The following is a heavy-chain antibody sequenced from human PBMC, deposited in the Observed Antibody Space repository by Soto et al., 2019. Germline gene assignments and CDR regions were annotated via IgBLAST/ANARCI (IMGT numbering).Heavy chain of an antibody. J-gene: IGHJ4*02. Sequence: GGALRLSCAGSGFTFSDYYMSWIRQAPGKGLEWVSYISGSGSTIYYEDSVKGRFTISRDNAKNSLYLQIISLRAEDTAVYYCARAAEAVAGRAAIYYFDYWGQGTLVTVSS. V-gene: IGHV3-11*01. CDR3: ARAAEAVAGRAAIYYFDY. CDR2: ISGSGSTI. CDR1: GFTFSDYY. D-gene: IGHD6-19*01.